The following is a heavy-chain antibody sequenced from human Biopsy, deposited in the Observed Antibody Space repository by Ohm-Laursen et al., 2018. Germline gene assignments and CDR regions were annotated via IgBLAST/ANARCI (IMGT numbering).Heavy chain of an antibody. CDR2: ISGSGTLI. CDR3: ARKIYGDYEVPYSYGMDV. Sequence: GSLRLSCTASGFTFSDYYMIWVRQAPGRGLEWVSYISGSGTLIYYRDSVKGRFTISRDSAKNSLYLQMGSLRAEDTAVYYCARKIYGDYEVPYSYGMDVWGLGTTVTVSS. V-gene: IGHV3-11*01. CDR1: GFTFSDYY. D-gene: IGHD4-17*01. J-gene: IGHJ6*02.